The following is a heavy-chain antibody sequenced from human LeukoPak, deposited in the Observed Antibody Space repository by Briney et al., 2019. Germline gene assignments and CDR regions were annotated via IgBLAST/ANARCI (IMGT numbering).Heavy chain of an antibody. CDR3: AKEQEDDSSGYFVSAFDI. D-gene: IGHD3-22*01. CDR1: GFTFSSYW. Sequence: PGGSLRLSCAASGFTFSSYWMSWVRQAPGKGLEWVANIKQDGSEKYYVDSVKGRFTITRDNAKNSLYLQMNSLRAEDTAVYYCAKEQEDDSSGYFVSAFDIWGQGTMVTVSS. CDR2: IKQDGSEK. V-gene: IGHV3-7*03. J-gene: IGHJ3*02.